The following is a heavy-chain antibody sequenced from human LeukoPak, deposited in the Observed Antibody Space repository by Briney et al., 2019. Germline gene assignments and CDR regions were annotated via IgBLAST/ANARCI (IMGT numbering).Heavy chain of an antibody. Sequence: GGSLRLSCAASGFTVSSNYMSWVRQAPGKGLEWGSVIYSGGSTYYADSVKGRFTISRDNSKNTLYLQMNSLRAEDTAVYYCARESVDYYYYYYGMDVWGQGTTVTVSS. D-gene: IGHD2-15*01. CDR2: IYSGGST. CDR3: ARESVDYYYYYYGMDV. CDR1: GFTVSSNY. J-gene: IGHJ6*02. V-gene: IGHV3-66*01.